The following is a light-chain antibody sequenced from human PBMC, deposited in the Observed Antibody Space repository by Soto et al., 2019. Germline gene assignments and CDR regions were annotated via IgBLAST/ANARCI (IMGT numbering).Light chain of an antibody. Sequence: EVVLTQSPATLSLSPGERATLSCRASQPVSTFLAWFQQKPGQTPRLLIYAASKRATGVPARFSASGSGTDFTLTISSLEPVDVAIYFCQQRTNWPHISFGQGTRLDIK. J-gene: IGKJ5*01. CDR1: QPVSTF. CDR2: AAS. V-gene: IGKV3-11*01. CDR3: QQRTNWPHIS.